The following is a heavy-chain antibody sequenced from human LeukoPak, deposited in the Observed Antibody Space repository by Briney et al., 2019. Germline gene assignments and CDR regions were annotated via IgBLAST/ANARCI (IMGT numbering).Heavy chain of an antibody. CDR1: GYTYTGCY. CDR2: INPNSGGT. V-gene: IGHV1-2*02. CDR3: ARVSGRYSYGYLGY. J-gene: IGHJ4*02. Sequence: SVKVSCKASGYTYTGCYMHVVRQAPGQGLEGMGWINPNSGGTNYAQKFQGRVTMTRETSISTAYMELRRLRSDDTAVYYCARVSGRYSYGYLGYWGQGTLVTVSS. D-gene: IGHD5-18*01.